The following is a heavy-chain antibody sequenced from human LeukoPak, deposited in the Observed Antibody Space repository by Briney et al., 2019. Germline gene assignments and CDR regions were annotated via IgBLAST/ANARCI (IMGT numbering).Heavy chain of an antibody. CDR1: GFTFSSYA. D-gene: IGHD6-13*01. V-gene: IGHV3-64D*06. CDR2: ISADGGRT. J-gene: IGHJ4*02. CDR3: VKDLYKGDSSSWYYFHY. Sequence: GGSLRLSCAASGFTFSSYAMHWVRQAPGKGLEYVSAISADGGRTYYADSVKGRFTISRDNSKNTLYLQMSSLRAEDTAIYHCVKDLYKGDSSSWYYFHYWGQGTLVTVSS.